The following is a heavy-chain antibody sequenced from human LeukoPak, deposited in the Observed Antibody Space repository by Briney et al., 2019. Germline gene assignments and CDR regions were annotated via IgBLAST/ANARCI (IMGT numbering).Heavy chain of an antibody. Sequence: ASVKVSCKASGYTFTSYYMHWVRQAPGQGLEWMGIINPSGGSTSYAQKFQGRVTMTRDMSTSTVYMELSSLRSEDTAVYYCARGRHSSGWFDVFDYWGQGTLVTVSS. J-gene: IGHJ4*02. CDR2: INPSGGST. CDR1: GYTFTSYY. D-gene: IGHD6-19*01. V-gene: IGHV1-46*01. CDR3: ARGRHSSGWFDVFDY.